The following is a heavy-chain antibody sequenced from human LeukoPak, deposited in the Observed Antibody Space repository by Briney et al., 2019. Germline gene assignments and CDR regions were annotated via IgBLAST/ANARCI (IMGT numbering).Heavy chain of an antibody. J-gene: IGHJ4*02. CDR2: ISSSGSTI. CDR3: ARERRVYYGSGSPYYFDY. CDR1: GFTFSSYE. Sequence: GGSLRLSCAASGFTFSSYEMNWVRQAPGKGLEWVSYISSSGSTIYYADSVKGRFTISRDNARNSLYLQMNSLRAEDTAFYYCARERRVYYGSGSPYYFDYWGQGTLVTVSS. D-gene: IGHD3-10*01. V-gene: IGHV3-48*03.